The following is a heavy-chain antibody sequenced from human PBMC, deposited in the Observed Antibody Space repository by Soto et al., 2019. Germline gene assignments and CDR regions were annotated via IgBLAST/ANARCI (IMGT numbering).Heavy chain of an antibody. CDR1: GGSISSGGYY. Sequence: SETLSLTCTVPGGSISSGGYYWSWIRQHPGKGLEWIGYIYYSGSTYYNPSLKSRVTISVDTSKNQFSLKLSSVTAADTAVYYCASAAADYGDWNWFDPWGQGTLVTVSS. CDR3: ASAAADYGDWNWFDP. D-gene: IGHD4-17*01. CDR2: IYYSGST. J-gene: IGHJ5*02. V-gene: IGHV4-31*03.